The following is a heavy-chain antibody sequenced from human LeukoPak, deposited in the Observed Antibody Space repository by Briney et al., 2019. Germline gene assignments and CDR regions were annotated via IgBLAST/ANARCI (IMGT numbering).Heavy chain of an antibody. V-gene: IGHV3-30-3*01. CDR2: ISYDGSNK. D-gene: IGHD3-16*02. CDR3: AKVSFYDYVWGSYPHFDY. J-gene: IGHJ4*02. Sequence: QSGGSLRLSCAASGFTFSSYAMHWVRQAPGKGLEWVAVISYDGSNKYYADSVKGRFTISGDNSKNTLYLQMNSLRAEDTAVYYCAKVSFYDYVWGSYPHFDYWGQGTLVTVSS. CDR1: GFTFSSYA.